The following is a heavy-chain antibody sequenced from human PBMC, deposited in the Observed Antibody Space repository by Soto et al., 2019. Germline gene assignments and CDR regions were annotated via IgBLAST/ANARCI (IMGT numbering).Heavy chain of an antibody. CDR2: IYPGDSDT. V-gene: IGHV5-51*01. D-gene: IGHD6-25*01. CDR1: GYSFTSYW. Sequence: GESLKISCKGSGYSFTSYWIGWVRQMPGKGLEWMGIIYPGDSDTRYSPSFQGQVTISADKSISTAYLQWSSLKASDTAMYYYARLTRPYYDYYGMDVWGQGTTVTVSS. CDR3: ARLTRPYYDYYGMDV. J-gene: IGHJ6*02.